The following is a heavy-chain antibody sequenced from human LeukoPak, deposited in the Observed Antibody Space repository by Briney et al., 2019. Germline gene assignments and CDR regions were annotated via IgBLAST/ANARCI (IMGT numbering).Heavy chain of an antibody. V-gene: IGHV3-23*01. CDR2: ISGSGAGT. J-gene: IGHJ4*02. CDR1: GFTFRSYA. D-gene: IGHD3-10*01. CDR3: AKDPEGGSGSPWYFEY. Sequence: GGSLRLSCAASGFTFRSYAMSWVRQAPGKGLEWVSSISGSGAGTYYADSVKGRFTVSRDNSKNTLHLQMNSLRAGDTAVYYCAKDPEGGSGSPWYFEYWGQGTLVTVSS.